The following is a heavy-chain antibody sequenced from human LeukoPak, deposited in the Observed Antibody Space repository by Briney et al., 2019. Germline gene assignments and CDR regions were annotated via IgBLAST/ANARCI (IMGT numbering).Heavy chain of an antibody. CDR1: GGSISSSSYY. CDR3: ARQVAGAFDY. V-gene: IGHV4-39*07. J-gene: IGHJ4*02. D-gene: IGHD6-19*01. CDR2: IYYSGST. Sequence: SETLSLTCTVSGGSISSSSYYWGWIRQPPGKGLEWIGSIYYSGSTYYNPSLKSRVTISVDTSKNQFSLKLSSVTAADTAVYYCARQVAGAFDYWGQGTLVTVSS.